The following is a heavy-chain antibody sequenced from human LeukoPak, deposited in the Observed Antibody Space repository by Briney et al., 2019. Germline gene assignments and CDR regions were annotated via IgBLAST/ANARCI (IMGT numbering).Heavy chain of an antibody. CDR2: ISYDGSNK. Sequence: GGSLRLSCAASGFTFSSYAMHWVRQAPGKGLEWVAVISYDGSNKYYADSVKGRFTISRDNSKNTLYLRMNSLRAEDTAVYYCARPRSGGSWYLPWSDPWGQGTLVTVSS. CDR1: GFTFSSYA. V-gene: IGHV3-30*04. D-gene: IGHD2-15*01. J-gene: IGHJ5*02. CDR3: ARPRSGGSWYLPWSDP.